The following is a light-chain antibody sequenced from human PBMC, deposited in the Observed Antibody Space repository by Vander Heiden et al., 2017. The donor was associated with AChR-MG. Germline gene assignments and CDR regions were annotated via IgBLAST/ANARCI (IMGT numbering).Light chain of an antibody. J-gene: IGKJ4*01. CDR3: HHFSPVT. V-gene: IGKV3-20*01. Sequence: EIVLTQSPGTLSLSPGERATLSCRASQSVTSSSLVWYQQKPGQAPRLLIYGASSRATGIQDRFSGSGSGTDFTLTSTRLETEDFAVYFGHHFSPVTFGGGTKVEI. CDR1: QSVTSSS. CDR2: GAS.